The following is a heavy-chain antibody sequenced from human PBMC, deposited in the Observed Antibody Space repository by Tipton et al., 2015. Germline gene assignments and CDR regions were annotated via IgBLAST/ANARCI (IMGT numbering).Heavy chain of an antibody. CDR3: ASNYDSSGGYFDY. CDR2: IYHSGST. J-gene: IGHJ4*02. D-gene: IGHD3-22*01. CDR1: GGSISSSNW. Sequence: TLSLTCAVSGGSISSSNWWSWVRQPPGKGLEWIGEIYHSGSTNHNPSLKSRVTISVDKSKNQFSLKLSSVTTADTAVYYCASNYDSSGGYFDYWGQGTLVTVSS. V-gene: IGHV4-4*02.